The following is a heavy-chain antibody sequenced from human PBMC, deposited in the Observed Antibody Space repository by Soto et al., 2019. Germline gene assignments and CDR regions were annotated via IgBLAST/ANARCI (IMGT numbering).Heavy chain of an antibody. Sequence: VQLLESGGDLVQPGGSLSLSCVTFRFTFNTFALSWVGQVQGEGLEWFSAINAGGGNTHYADSVKGRFTISRDNSKNTLYLQMDSLRAEDTAVYYCAKHTYSDFWPGHYYYLDFWGQGTLVTVSS. CDR1: RFTFNTFA. D-gene: IGHD3-3*01. J-gene: IGHJ4*02. CDR3: AKHTYSDFWPGHYYYLDF. V-gene: IGHV3-23*01. CDR2: INAGGGNT.